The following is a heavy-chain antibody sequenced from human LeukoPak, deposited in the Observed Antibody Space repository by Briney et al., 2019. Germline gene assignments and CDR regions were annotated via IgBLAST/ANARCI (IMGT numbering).Heavy chain of an antibody. CDR1: GSTFSSYS. V-gene: IGHV3-21*01. CDR3: ARSNHYYDSSGYFR. D-gene: IGHD3-22*01. Sequence: GGSLRLSCAASGSTFSSYSMNWVRQAPGKGLEWVSSISSSSSYIYYADSVKGRFTISRDNAKNSLYLQMNSLRAEDTAVYYCARSNHYYDSSGYFRWGQGTLVTVSS. CDR2: ISSSSSYI. J-gene: IGHJ4*02.